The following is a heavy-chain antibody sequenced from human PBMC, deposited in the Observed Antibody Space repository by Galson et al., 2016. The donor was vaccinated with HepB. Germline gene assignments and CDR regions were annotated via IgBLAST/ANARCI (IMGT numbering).Heavy chain of an antibody. J-gene: IGHJ6*02. D-gene: IGHD5-12*01. Sequence: SETLSLTCTVSGGSISSSSYYWGWIRQTPGKGLEWVGSIYYSGSTDYNPSLKSRVTISVDTSKNQFSLKLSSVTAADTAFYYCAGRGLYYYYYAMDVWGQGTTVTVS. CDR2: IYYSGST. CDR1: GGSISSSSYY. V-gene: IGHV4-39*01. CDR3: AGRGLYYYYYAMDV.